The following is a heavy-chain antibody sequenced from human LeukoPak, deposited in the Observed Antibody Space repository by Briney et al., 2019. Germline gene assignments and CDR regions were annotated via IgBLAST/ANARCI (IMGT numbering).Heavy chain of an antibody. CDR2: IYYSGST. CDR3: ARGPYSYDSSGAFDI. CDR1: GGSISDIINY. D-gene: IGHD3-22*01. V-gene: IGHV4-39*07. Sequence: SETLSLTCTVSGGSISDIINYWGWIRQPPGKGLEWIGSIYYSGSTSYNPSLKSRVTISVDTSKNQFFLKLSSVTAADTAVYFCARGPYSYDSSGAFDIWGQGTMVTVSS. J-gene: IGHJ3*02.